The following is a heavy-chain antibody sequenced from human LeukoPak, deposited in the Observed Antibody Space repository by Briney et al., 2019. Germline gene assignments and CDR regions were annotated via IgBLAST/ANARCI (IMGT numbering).Heavy chain of an antibody. V-gene: IGHV3-49*03. CDR2: IRSKAYGGTT. Sequence: GGSLRLSCTASGFTFGDYAMSWFRQAPGKGLEWVGFIRSKAYGGTTEYAASVKSRFTISRDDSKSIAYLQMNSLKTEDTAVYYCTRDVGYSSGWYTPNYFDYWGQGTLVTVSS. CDR3: TRDVGYSSGWYTPNYFDY. J-gene: IGHJ4*02. CDR1: GFTFGDYA. D-gene: IGHD6-19*01.